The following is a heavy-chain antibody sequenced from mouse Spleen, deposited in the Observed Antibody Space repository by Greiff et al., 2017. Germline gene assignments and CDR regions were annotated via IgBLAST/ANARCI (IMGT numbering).Heavy chain of an antibody. D-gene: IGHD2-4*01. V-gene: IGHV2-9*02. J-gene: IGHJ2*01. Sequence: VMLVESGPGLVAPSQSLSITCTVSGFSLTSYGVHWVRQPPGKGLEWLGVIWAGGSTNYNSALMSRLSISKDNSKSQVFLKMNSLQTDDTAMYYCARGDYDLYYFDYWGQGTTLTVSS. CDR2: IWAGGST. CDR3: ARGDYDLYYFDY. CDR1: GFSLTSYG.